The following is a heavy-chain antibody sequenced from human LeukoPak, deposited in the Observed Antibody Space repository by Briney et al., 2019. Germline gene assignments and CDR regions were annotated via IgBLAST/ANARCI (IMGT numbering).Heavy chain of an antibody. V-gene: IGHV5-51*01. CDR1: GYRFTNYW. CDR2: IYPGDSDT. J-gene: IGHJ4*02. Sequence: GESLKISCKGSGYRFTNYWIGWVRQLPGKGLEWMGIIYPGDSDTRYSPSFQGQVTISADKSISTAYLQWNSLKASDTAMYYCARHSLERNTATLVYWGQGTLVTVSS. CDR3: ARHSLERNTATLVY. D-gene: IGHD5-18*01.